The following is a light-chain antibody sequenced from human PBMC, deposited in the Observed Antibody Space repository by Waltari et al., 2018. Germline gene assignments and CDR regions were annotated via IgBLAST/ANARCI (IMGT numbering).Light chain of an antibody. V-gene: IGLV3-1*01. Sequence: SYEVTQPPSVSVSPGQTASVTCSGDQLGSKSASWYQQRPGQSPVVVIYQNTKRPSGIPERFSGSNSGNTATLTISGTQAMDEADYYCQAWDSTIAVFGGGTKLTVL. CDR2: QNT. CDR1: QLGSKS. CDR3: QAWDSTIAV. J-gene: IGLJ2*01.